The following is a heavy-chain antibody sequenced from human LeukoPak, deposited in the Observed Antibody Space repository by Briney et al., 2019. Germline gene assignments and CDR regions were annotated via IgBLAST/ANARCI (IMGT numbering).Heavy chain of an antibody. CDR2: INPNSGGT. CDR1: GYTFTGYY. Sequence: ASVKVSCKASGYTFTGYYMHWVRQAPGQGLEWMGWINPNSGGTNYARKFQGRVTMTRDTSISTAYMELSRLRSDDTAVYYCARGGLTRTTVTTFFNYWGQGTLVTVSS. J-gene: IGHJ4*02. D-gene: IGHD4-17*01. CDR3: ARGGLTRTTVTTFFNY. V-gene: IGHV1-2*02.